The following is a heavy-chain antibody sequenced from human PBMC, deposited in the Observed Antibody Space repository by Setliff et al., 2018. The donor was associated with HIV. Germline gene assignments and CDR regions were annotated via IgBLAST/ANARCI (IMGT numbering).Heavy chain of an antibody. CDR2: INVGNGDT. Sequence: ASVKVSCKASGYTFTTYSLHWVRQAPGHSLEWMGWINVGNGDTKYSPELQGRISITRGTSANTAYMELSSLRSDDTAVYFCARGALLAVFDFDHWGQGTQVTVSS. D-gene: IGHD3-10*01. V-gene: IGHV1-3*01. CDR3: ARGALLAVFDFDH. CDR1: GYTFTTYS. J-gene: IGHJ4*02.